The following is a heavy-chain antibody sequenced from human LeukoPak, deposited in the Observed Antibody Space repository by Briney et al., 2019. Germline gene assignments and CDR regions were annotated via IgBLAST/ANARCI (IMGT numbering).Heavy chain of an antibody. CDR3: AKDSSDYYFDY. J-gene: IGHJ4*02. CDR2: IRYDGSNK. CDR1: GFTFSSYG. V-gene: IGHV3-30*02. Sequence: PGGSLRLSCAASGFTFSSYGMHWVRQAPGKGLEWVAFIRYDGSNKYYADSVKGRFTISRDNSKNTLYVQMNSLRADDTAVYYCAKDSSDYYFDYWGQGTLVTVSS. D-gene: IGHD3-22*01.